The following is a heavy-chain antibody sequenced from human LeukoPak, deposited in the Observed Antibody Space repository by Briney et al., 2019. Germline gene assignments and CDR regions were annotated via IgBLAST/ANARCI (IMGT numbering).Heavy chain of an antibody. CDR2: IYYSGST. D-gene: IGHD2-15*01. CDR3: ARRRFCSGGSCYSDEYYFDY. Sequence: SETLSLTCTVSGDSISSYYWSGLRQPPGKGLEWIGYIYYSGSTKYNPSLKNRVTISVDTSKNQFSLKLSSVTGADTAVYYCARRRFCSGGSCYSDEYYFDYWGQGTLVTVSS. V-gene: IGHV4-59*08. CDR1: GDSISSYY. J-gene: IGHJ4*02.